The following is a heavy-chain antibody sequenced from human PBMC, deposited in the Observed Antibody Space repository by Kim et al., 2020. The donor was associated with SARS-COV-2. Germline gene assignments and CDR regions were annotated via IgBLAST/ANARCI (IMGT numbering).Heavy chain of an antibody. CDR3: ARVKGAAAGAYYYYGMDV. Sequence: GRFTNSRDHSKNALYLQMNSLRAEDTAVYYCARVKGAAAGAYYYYGMDVWGQGTTVTVSS. V-gene: IGHV3-53*01. J-gene: IGHJ6*02. D-gene: IGHD6-13*01.